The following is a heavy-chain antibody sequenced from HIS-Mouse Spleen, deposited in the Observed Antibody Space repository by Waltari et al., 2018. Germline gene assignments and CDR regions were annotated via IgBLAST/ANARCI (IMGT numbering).Heavy chain of an antibody. CDR3: ARSPYYDFWSGYSDNWFDP. J-gene: IGHJ5*02. CDR2: IYYSGST. V-gene: IGHV4-31*03. D-gene: IGHD3-3*01. CDR1: GGSISRGGYY. Sequence: QVQLQESGPGLVKPSPTLSLPCPVPGGSISRGGYYCRWLRQPPGKGLEWIGYIYYSGSTYYNPSLKSRVTISVDTSKNQFSLKLSSVTAADTAVYYCARSPYYDFWSGYSDNWFDPWGQGTLVTVSS.